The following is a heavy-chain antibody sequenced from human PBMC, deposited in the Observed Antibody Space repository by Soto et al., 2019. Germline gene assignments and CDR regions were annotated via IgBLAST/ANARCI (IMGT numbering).Heavy chain of an antibody. CDR3: ARGRSLLLWFGESTAHFAY. D-gene: IGHD3-10*01. Sequence: QVQLQQWGAGLLKPSETLSLTCAVYGGSFSGYYWSWIRQPPGKGLEWIGEINHSGSTNYNPSLTSRVTISVDTAKYQFSLELSSVTAADTAVYYCARGRSLLLWFGESTAHFAYWGQGTLVTVSS. CDR1: GGSFSGYY. V-gene: IGHV4-34*01. CDR2: INHSGST. J-gene: IGHJ4*02.